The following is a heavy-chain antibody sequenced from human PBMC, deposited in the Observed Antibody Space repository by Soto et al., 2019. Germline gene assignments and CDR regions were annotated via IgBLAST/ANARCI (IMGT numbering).Heavy chain of an antibody. CDR2: MSYSDNP. CDR1: GGSISSGYDF. D-gene: IGHD5-12*01. J-gene: IGHJ5*02. CDR3: VRQTGYGNHRDWFDP. Sequence: QLHLQESGPGLVKPSETLSLTCAVSGGSISSGYDFWGWFRQPPGKGLEYIGSMSYSDNPWYNPSLKSRAAVSLYTPNYQFSLKLTSVLAAETAVYFCVRQTGYGNHRDWFDPWAQGILVTVSS. V-gene: IGHV4-39*01.